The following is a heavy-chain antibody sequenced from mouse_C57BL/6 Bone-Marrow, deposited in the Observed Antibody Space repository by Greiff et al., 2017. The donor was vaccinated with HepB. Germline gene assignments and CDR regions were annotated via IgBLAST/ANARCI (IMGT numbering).Heavy chain of an antibody. Sequence: EVKLEESGPGLVKPSQSLSLTCSVTGYSITSGYYWNWIRQFPGNKLEWMGYISYDGSNNYNPSLKNRISITRDTSKNQFFLKLNSVTTEDTATYYCARERLYYSNYCAMDYWGQGTSVTVSS. J-gene: IGHJ4*01. CDR2: ISYDGSN. CDR3: ARERLYYSNYCAMDY. V-gene: IGHV3-6*01. D-gene: IGHD2-5*01. CDR1: GYSITSGYY.